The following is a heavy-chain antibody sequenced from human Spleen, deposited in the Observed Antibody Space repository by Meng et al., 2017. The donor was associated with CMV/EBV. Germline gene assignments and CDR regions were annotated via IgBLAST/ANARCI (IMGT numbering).Heavy chain of an antibody. J-gene: IGHJ4*02. V-gene: IGHV1-8*01. CDR2: ISPYNGDT. D-gene: IGHD2-21*02. CDR1: GYTFTSYG. CDR3: ARGLGVTGSPRVD. Sequence: ASVKVSCKASGYTFTSYGISWVRQAPGQGLEWMGWISPYNGDTNYAQKFQGRVTLTRNTPISTAYMELSSLRSEDTAVYYCARGLGVTGSPRVDWGQGTLVTVSS.